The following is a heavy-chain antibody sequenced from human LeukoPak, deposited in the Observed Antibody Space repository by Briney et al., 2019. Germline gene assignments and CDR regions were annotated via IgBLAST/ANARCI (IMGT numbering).Heavy chain of an antibody. Sequence: SETLSLTCTVSGGSVSSGSYYWSWIRQPPGKGLEWIGYIYYSGSTNYNPSLKSRVTISVDTSKNQFSLKLSSVTAADTAVYYCARDRIVAAAENYYYYYGMDVWGQGTTVTVSS. CDR1: GGSVSSGSYY. CDR2: IYYSGST. CDR3: ARDRIVAAAENYYYYYGMDV. D-gene: IGHD6-13*01. V-gene: IGHV4-61*01. J-gene: IGHJ6*02.